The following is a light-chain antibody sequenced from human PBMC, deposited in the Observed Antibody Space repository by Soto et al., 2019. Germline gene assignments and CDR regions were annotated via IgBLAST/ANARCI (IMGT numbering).Light chain of an antibody. CDR2: GVS. V-gene: IGKV3-15*01. CDR1: RSVGSK. J-gene: IGKJ2*01. CDR3: QQYSDWPPEYT. Sequence: EIIMTQSPATLSVAPGEGATLSCRASRSVGSKLAWYQQKPGQAPRLLIFGVSYRANGVPARFSGSGSGTDFSLTISSLEFEDFAVYYCQQYSDWPPEYTFGLGTKVEIK.